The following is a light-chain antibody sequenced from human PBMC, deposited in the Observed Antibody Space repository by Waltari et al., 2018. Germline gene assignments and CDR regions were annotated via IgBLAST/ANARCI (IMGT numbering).Light chain of an antibody. CDR1: SSDVGSYNL. CDR3: CSYAGSSTWV. V-gene: IGLV2-23*01. Sequence: QSALTQPASVSGSPGQSITISCPGTSSDVGSYNLVSLYQQHPGKAPKLMIYEGSKRPSGVSNRFSGSKSGNTASLTLSGLQAEDEAEYYCCSYAGSSTWVFGGGTKLTVL. CDR2: EGS. J-gene: IGLJ3*02.